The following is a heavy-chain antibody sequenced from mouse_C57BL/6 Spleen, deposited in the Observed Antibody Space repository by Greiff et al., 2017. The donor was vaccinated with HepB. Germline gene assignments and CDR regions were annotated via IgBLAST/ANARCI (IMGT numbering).Heavy chain of an antibody. CDR1: GYTFTNYW. CDR2: IYPGGGYT. V-gene: IGHV1-63*01. J-gene: IGHJ4*01. Sequence: QVQLKESGAELVRPGTSVKMSCKASGYTFTNYWIGWAKQRPGHGLEWIGDIYPGGGYTNYNEKFKGKATLTADKSSSTAYMQFSSLTSEDSAIYYCARSLYYGSSYDAMDYWGQGTSVTVSS. CDR3: ARSLYYGSSYDAMDY. D-gene: IGHD1-1*01.